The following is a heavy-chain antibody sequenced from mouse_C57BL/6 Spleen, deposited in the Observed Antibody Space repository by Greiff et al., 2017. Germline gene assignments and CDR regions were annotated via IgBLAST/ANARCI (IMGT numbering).Heavy chain of an antibody. CDR1: GYTFTSYW. V-gene: IGHV1-69*01. CDR2: IDPSDSYT. CDR3: ASTGTGFDY. D-gene: IGHD4-1*02. Sequence: QVQLKQPGAELVMPGASVKLSCKASGYTFTSYWMHWVKQRPGQGLEWIGEIDPSDSYTTYNQKFKGKSTLTVDKSSSTAYMQLSSLTSEDSAVYYCASTGTGFDYWGQGTTLTVSS. J-gene: IGHJ2*01.